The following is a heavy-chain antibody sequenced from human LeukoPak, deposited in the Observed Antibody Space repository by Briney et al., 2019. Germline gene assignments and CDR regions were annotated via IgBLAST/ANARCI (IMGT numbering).Heavy chain of an antibody. D-gene: IGHD6-19*01. V-gene: IGHV1-24*01. CDR3: ARRGNSGWDYFDL. CDR2: FDPEDGET. CDR1: GYTLTELS. J-gene: IGHJ4*02. Sequence: ASVKVSCEVSGYTLTELSMHWVRQAPGKGLEWVGGFDPEDGETIYAQKFQGRVTMTEDTSTDTAYMELSSLRSEDTAVYYCARRGNSGWDYFDLWGQGTRVTVSS.